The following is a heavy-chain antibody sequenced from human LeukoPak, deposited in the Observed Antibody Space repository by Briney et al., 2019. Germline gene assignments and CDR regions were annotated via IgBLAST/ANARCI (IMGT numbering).Heavy chain of an antibody. D-gene: IGHD3-16*01. CDR3: AHRGNYDSLTYSSHFHH. V-gene: IGHV2-5*01. CDR2: IFWNDDK. CDR1: GFSLSTTGVG. J-gene: IGHJ4*02. Sequence: ESGPTLVKPTQTLTLTCTFSGFSLSTTGVGVGWIRQPPGKALEWLLVIFWNDDKLYSPSLKSRLIITKDTSKNQVVLTMTDVDPLDTGTYYCAHRGNYDSLTYSSHFHHWGQGTLVTVSS.